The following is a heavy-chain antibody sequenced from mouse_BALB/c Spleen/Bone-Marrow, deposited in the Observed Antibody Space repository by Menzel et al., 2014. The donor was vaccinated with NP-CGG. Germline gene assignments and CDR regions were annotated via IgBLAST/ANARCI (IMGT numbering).Heavy chain of an antibody. J-gene: IGHJ4*01. CDR3: ARDDYYAMDY. CDR2: IRNKANGYTT. V-gene: IGHV7-3*02. CDR1: GFTFXDYY. Sequence: EVKVVESGGGLVQPGGSLRLSCAPSGFTFXDYYMSWVRQPPGKALEWLGFIRNKANGYTTEYSASVKGRFTISRDNSQSILYLQMNTLRAEDSATYYCARDDYYAMDYWGQGTSVTVSS.